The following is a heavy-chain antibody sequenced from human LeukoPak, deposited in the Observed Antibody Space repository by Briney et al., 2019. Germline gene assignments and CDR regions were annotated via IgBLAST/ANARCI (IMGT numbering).Heavy chain of an antibody. D-gene: IGHD3-22*01. J-gene: IGHJ4*02. CDR2: IYSGGST. CDR1: GFTVSSNY. Sequence: GGSLRLSCAASGFTVSSNYMSWVRQAPGKGLEWVSVIYSGGSTYYADSVKGRFTISRDNSKNTLYPQMNSLRAEDTAVYYCARDLRYYDSSGYSYWGQGTLVTVSS. CDR3: ARDLRYYDSSGYSY. V-gene: IGHV3-53*01.